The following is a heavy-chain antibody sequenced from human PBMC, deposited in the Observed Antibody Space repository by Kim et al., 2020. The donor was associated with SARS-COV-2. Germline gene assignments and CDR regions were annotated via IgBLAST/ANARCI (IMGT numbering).Heavy chain of an antibody. CDR2: INHSGST. D-gene: IGHD6-13*01. J-gene: IGHJ6*01. Sequence: SQTLSLTCAVYGGSFSGYYWSWIRQPPGKGLEWIGEINHSGSTNYNPSLKSRVTISVDTSKNQFSLKLSSVTAADTAVYYCAREIGYSSSWYLGYYYYGM. CDR3: AREIGYSSSWYLGYYYYGM. V-gene: IGHV4-34*01. CDR1: GGSFSGYY.